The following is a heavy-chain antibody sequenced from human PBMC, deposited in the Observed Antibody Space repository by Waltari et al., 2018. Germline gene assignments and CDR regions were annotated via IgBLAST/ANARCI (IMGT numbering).Heavy chain of an antibody. J-gene: IGHJ4*02. Sequence: QVQLVESGGGVVQPGRSLRLCCAAPGFTFRNWIIQWVRQAPGKGLEWVAAMSYDGISTYYADSVKGRFTIGGDDSKNTVYLQINSLRPEDTAIYYCAREGGTSGYSGYFDYWGQGTLVTVSS. CDR2: MSYDGIST. D-gene: IGHD2-15*01. CDR1: GFTFRNWI. CDR3: AREGGTSGYSGYFDY. V-gene: IGHV3-30*01.